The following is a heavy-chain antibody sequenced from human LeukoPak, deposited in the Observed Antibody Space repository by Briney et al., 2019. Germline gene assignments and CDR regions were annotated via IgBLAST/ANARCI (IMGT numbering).Heavy chain of an antibody. CDR1: GGSISSYY. J-gene: IGHJ5*02. CDR2: IYTSGST. D-gene: IGHD6-13*01. V-gene: IGHV4-4*07. CDR3: ARENIAAAGTEDWFDP. Sequence: SETLSLTSSVSGGSISSYYWSWIRHHAGKGLEWIGRIYTSGSTNYNPSLNSRVTMSVDTSKNQFSLKLSSVTAADTAVYYCARENIAAAGTEDWFDPWGQGTLVTVSS.